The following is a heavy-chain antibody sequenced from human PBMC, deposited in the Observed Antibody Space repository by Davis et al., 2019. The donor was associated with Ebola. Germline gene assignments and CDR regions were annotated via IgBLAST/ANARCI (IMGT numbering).Heavy chain of an antibody. D-gene: IGHD3-22*01. V-gene: IGHV4-4*02. J-gene: IGHJ6*02. CDR3: ARDRQEYYYDSSGYTTYYYGMDV. CDR2: IYHSGST. Sequence: SETLSLTCAVSGGSISSSNWWSWVRQPPGKGLEWIGEIYHSGSTNYNPSLKSRVTISVDKSKNQFSLKLSSVTAADTAVYYCARDRQEYYYDSSGYTTYYYGMDVWGQGTTVTVSS. CDR1: GGSISSSNW.